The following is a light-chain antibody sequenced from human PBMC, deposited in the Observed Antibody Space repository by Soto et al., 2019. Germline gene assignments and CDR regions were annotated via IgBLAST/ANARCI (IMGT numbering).Light chain of an antibody. CDR1: QSISPW. Sequence: DLQMTQSPSTLSASVGDRVTITCRASQSISPWLAWYQQKPGKAPKLLIYKASSLETGVPSRFSGSGSGTEFTLTISSLQPDDFATYYCQQYNSYSPTFGPGTKVDIK. CDR2: KAS. J-gene: IGKJ3*01. CDR3: QQYNSYSPT. V-gene: IGKV1-5*03.